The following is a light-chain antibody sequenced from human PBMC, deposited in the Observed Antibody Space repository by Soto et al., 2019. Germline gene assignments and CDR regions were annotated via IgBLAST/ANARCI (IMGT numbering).Light chain of an antibody. CDR3: QQYYDWPIT. J-gene: IGKJ5*01. Sequence: EIVLTQSPGTLSLSPGERATPSCRASQSVSSSYLAWYKQKPGQAPRLLIYGASSRAAGIPARFRGSGSGTDFTLTISSLQSEDFAVYYCQQYYDWPITFGQGTRLEIK. V-gene: IGKV3-20*01. CDR2: GAS. CDR1: QSVSSSY.